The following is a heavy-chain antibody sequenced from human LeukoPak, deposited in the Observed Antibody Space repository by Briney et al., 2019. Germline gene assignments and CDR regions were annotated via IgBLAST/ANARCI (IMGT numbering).Heavy chain of an antibody. CDR2: ISDDGSNK. CDR3: AKAFIGVAKSYYGMDV. J-gene: IGHJ6*02. Sequence: GSLRLSCAASGFTFSSYAMSWVRQAPGKGLEWVAVISDDGSNKYYADSVKGRFTISRDNSKNTLYLQMNSLRTEDTAVFYCAKAFIGVAKSYYGMDVWGQGTTVTVSS. D-gene: IGHD5-12*01. CDR1: GFTFSSYA. V-gene: IGHV3-30*18.